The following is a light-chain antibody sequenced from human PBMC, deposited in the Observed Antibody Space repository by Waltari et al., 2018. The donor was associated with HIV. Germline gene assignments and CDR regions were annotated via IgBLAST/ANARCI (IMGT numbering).Light chain of an antibody. V-gene: IGLV2-14*01. J-gene: IGLJ3*02. CDR3: SSVANSVTLSVL. CDR1: SSDLCYYNY. Sequence: QFALTQPASVSGSPGQSITISCSGTSSDLCYYNYVSWYQQHPGKAPKLMIYEVSNRPSGISNRFSGSKSGNTASLTISALQAEDEADYFCSSVANSVTLSVLFGGGTKLTVL. CDR2: EVS.